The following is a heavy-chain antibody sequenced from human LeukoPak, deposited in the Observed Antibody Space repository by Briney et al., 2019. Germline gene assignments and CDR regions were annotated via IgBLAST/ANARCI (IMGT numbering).Heavy chain of an antibody. CDR2: ISPTSAYI. D-gene: IGHD6-13*01. V-gene: IGHV3-21*01. CDR3: AKDGSGSWGSFLFDY. Sequence: GGSLRLSCAATGFTLSGHGMNWVRQAPGKGLDWVSSISPTSAYIYYQDSVKGRFTISRDDAKNSLYLEMDSLRAEDTAVYYCAKDGSGSWGSFLFDYWGQGTLVTVSS. CDR1: GFTLSGHG. J-gene: IGHJ4*02.